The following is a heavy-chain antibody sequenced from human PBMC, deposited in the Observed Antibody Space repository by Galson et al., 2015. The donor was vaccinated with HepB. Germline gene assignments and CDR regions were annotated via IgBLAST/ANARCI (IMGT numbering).Heavy chain of an antibody. Sequence: CAISGDSVSSNSAAWNWIRQSPSRGLEWLGRTYYRSKWYNDYAVSVKSRITINPDTSKNQFSLQLNSVTPEDTAVYYCARGLGRYDYVWGSYRSNWFDPWGQGTLVTVSS. CDR3: ARGLGRYDYVWGSYRSNWFDP. CDR1: GDSVSSNSAA. D-gene: IGHD3-16*02. V-gene: IGHV6-1*01. J-gene: IGHJ5*02. CDR2: TYYRSKWYN.